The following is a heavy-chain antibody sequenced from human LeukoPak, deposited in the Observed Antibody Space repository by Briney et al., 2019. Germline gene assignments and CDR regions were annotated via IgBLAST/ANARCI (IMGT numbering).Heavy chain of an antibody. Sequence: HSETLSLTCTVSGGSISSYYWSWIRQPPGKGLEWIGYIYYSGSTNYNPSLKSRVTISVDTSKNQFSLKLSSVTAADTAVYYCARADEGIAAAGRRDAFDIWGQGTMVTVSS. V-gene: IGHV4-59*01. CDR3: ARADEGIAAAGRRDAFDI. D-gene: IGHD6-13*01. J-gene: IGHJ3*02. CDR1: GGSISSYY. CDR2: IYYSGST.